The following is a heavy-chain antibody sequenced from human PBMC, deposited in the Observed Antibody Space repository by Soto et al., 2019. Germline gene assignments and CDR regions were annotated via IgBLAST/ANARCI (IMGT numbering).Heavy chain of an antibody. V-gene: IGHV3-30-3*01. CDR1: GFTFSSYA. CDR2: ISYDGSNK. D-gene: IGHD3-22*01. J-gene: IGHJ4*02. Sequence: PVGSLRLSCAASGFTFSSYAMHWVRQAPGKGLEWVAVISYDGSNKYYADSVKGRFTISRDNSKNTLYLQMNSLRAEDTAVYYCARALPVYYYDSSGYPFDYWGQGTLVTVSS. CDR3: ARALPVYYYDSSGYPFDY.